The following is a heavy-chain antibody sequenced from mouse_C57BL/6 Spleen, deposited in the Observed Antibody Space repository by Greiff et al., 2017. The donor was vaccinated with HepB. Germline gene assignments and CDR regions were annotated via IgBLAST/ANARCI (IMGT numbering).Heavy chain of an antibody. CDR1: GFTFSSYA. CDR2: ISDGGSYT. CDR3: ARDRVYGSSYWYFDV. J-gene: IGHJ1*03. V-gene: IGHV5-4*01. D-gene: IGHD1-1*01. Sequence: EVQLVESGGGLVKPGGSLKLSCAASGFTFSSYAMSWVRQTPEKRLEWVATISDGGSYTYYPDNVKGRFTISRDNAKNNLYLQMSHLKSEDTAMYYCARDRVYGSSYWYFDVWGTGTTVTVSS.